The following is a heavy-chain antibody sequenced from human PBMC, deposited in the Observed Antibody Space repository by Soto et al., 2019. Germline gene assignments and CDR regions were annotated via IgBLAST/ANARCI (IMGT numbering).Heavy chain of an antibody. CDR2: INHSGST. J-gene: IGHJ5*02. D-gene: IGHD3-10*01. Sequence: PSKTLSLTCAVYGGSFSGYYWSWIRQPPGKGLEWIGEINHSGSTNYNPSLKSRVTISVDTSKNQFSLKLSSVTAADTAVYYCARGNQYYYGSGSYYNNWFDPWGQGTLVTVSS. CDR3: ARGNQYYYGSGSYYNNWFDP. V-gene: IGHV4-34*01. CDR1: GGSFSGYY.